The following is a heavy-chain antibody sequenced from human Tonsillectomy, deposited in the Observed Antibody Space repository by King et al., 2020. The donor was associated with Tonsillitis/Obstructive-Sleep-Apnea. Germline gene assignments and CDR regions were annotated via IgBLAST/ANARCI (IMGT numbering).Heavy chain of an antibody. CDR2: IYYSGST. Sequence: VQLQESGPGLVKPSETLSLTCTVSGGSISSYYWSWIRQPPGKGLEWIGYIYYSGSTNYNPSLKSRVTISVDTSKNQFSLKLSSVTAADTAGYYCARTTVTTFSPYYYGMDVWGQGTTVTVSS. D-gene: IGHD4-17*01. CDR1: GGSISSYY. J-gene: IGHJ6*02. CDR3: ARTTVTTFSPYYYGMDV. V-gene: IGHV4-59*01.